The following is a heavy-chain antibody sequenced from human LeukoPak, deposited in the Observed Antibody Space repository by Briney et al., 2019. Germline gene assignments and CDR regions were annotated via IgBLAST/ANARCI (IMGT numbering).Heavy chain of an antibody. Sequence: PGGSLRLSCAASGFTFSSYSMNWVRQAPGKGLEWVSSISSSSYIYYADSVKGRFTISRDNAKNSLYLQMNSLRAEDTAVYYCARDLRLRGGVFDYWGQGTLVTVSS. CDR3: ARDLRLRGGVFDY. J-gene: IGHJ4*02. D-gene: IGHD3-10*01. CDR1: GFTFSSYS. V-gene: IGHV3-21*01. CDR2: ISSSSYI.